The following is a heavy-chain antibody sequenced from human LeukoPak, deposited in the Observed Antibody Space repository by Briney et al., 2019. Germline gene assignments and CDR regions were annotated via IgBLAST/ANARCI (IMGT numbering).Heavy chain of an antibody. J-gene: IGHJ4*02. CDR1: GFTFSSYE. CDR3: ARVDHYVWGSYPGYFDY. CDR2: ISSSGSTI. V-gene: IGHV3-48*03. Sequence: GGSLRLSCAASGFTFSSYEMNWVRQAPGKGLEWVSYISSSGSTIYYADSVKGRFTISRDNAKNSLYLQMNSLRAEDTAVYYCARVDHYVWGSYPGYFDYWGQGTLVTVSS. D-gene: IGHD3-16*01.